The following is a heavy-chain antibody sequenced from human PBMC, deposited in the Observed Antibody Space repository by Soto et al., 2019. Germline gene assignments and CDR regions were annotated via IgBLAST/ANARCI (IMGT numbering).Heavy chain of an antibody. V-gene: IGHV4-39*01. CDR2: IYYSGST. Sequence: PSETLSLTCTVSGGSISSYYWGWIRRPPGKGLEWIGSIYYSGSTYYNPSLKSRVTISVDTSKNQFSLKLSSVTAADTAVYYCARRCGYSFDYWGQGTLVTVSS. CDR3: ARRCGYSFDY. CDR1: GGSISSYY. D-gene: IGHD5-12*01. J-gene: IGHJ4*02.